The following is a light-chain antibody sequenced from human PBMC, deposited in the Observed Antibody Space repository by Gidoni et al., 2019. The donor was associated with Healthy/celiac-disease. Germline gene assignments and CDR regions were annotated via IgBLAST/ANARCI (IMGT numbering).Light chain of an antibody. J-gene: IGLJ2*01. CDR3: QAWDSSTVV. CDR1: KLGDKY. V-gene: IGLV3-1*01. CDR2: QDS. Sequence: SYALTQPPSVSVSTGQTASITCSGDKLGDKYACWYQQKPGQYPVLVIYQDSKRPSGIPERFSGSNSGNTATLTISGTQAMDEADYYCQAWDSSTVVFGGGTKLTVL.